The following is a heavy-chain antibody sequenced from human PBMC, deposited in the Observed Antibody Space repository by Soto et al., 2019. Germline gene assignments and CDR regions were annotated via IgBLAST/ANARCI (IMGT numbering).Heavy chain of an antibody. CDR2: INPNGGAT. CDR1: CDSFSAYY. D-gene: IGHD5-12*01. J-gene: IGHJ6*03. CDR3: ARESGGATATLDYYYVYRDV. Sequence: QVQLVQSGAEVKKPGAAVKVSRKTYCDSFSAYYLHWVRQTPGQGLVWLGWINPNGGATKYAQKFRGRVAMTRDTSIRTAYLELTSLRSDATAIYYCARESGGATATLDYYYVYRDVWGKGTTVTVSS. V-gene: IGHV1-2*02.